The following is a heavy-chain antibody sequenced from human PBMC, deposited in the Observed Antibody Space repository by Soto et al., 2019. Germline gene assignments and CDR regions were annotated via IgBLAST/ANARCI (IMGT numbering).Heavy chain of an antibody. Sequence: EGQLVESGGGLVQPGGSLRLSCAVSGFTLSTYSMTWVRQAPGKGLEWVSYISSSSSVIYYADSVKGRITVSRDNAKNSLYLQMHSLRAEDTAVYYCARYLIIPRAFDIWGQGTTVTVSS. CDR2: ISSSSSVI. CDR3: ARYLIIPRAFDI. CDR1: GFTLSTYS. D-gene: IGHD2-21*01. J-gene: IGHJ3*02. V-gene: IGHV3-48*04.